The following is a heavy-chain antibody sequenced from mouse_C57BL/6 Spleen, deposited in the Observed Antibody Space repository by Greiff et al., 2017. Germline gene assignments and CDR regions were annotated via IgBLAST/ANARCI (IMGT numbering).Heavy chain of an antibody. CDR2: ISYDGSN. D-gene: IGHD5-1-1*01. V-gene: IGHV3-6*01. CDR1: GYSITSGYY. CDR3: AREGYHPILYFDV. J-gene: IGHJ1*03. Sequence: EVQRVESGPGLVKPSQSLSLTCSVTGYSITSGYYWNWIRQFPGNKLEWMGYISYDGSNNYNPSLKNRISITRDTSKNQFFLKLNSVTTEDTATYYCAREGYHPILYFDVWGTGTTVTVSS.